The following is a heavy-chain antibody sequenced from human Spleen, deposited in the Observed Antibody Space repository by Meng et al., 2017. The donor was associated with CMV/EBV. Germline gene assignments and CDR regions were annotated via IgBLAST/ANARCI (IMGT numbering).Heavy chain of an antibody. CDR2: IKQDGTEK. J-gene: IGHJ4*02. V-gene: IGHV3-7*01. D-gene: IGHD6-19*01. Sequence: GESLKISCAASGFTFSSYWMSWVRQAPGKGLEWVANIKQDGTEKYYVDSVKGRFTITRDNAKNSLYLQMNSLRAEDTAVYYCARFYRCVGGWSRGYWGQGTLVTVSS. CDR1: GFTFSSYW. CDR3: ARFYRCVGGWSRGY.